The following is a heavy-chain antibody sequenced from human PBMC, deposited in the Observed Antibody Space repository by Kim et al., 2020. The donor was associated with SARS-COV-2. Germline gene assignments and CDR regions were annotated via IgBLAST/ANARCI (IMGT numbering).Heavy chain of an antibody. V-gene: IGHV3-30-3*01. Sequence: GGSLRLSCAASGFTFSSYAMHWVRQAPGKGLEWVAVISYDGSNKYYADSVKGRFTISRDNSKNTLYLQMNSLRAEDTAVYYCARIVVVVPAADHSLDDA. CDR2: ISYDGSNK. CDR1: GFTFSSYA. J-gene: IGHJ3*01. CDR3: ARIVVVVPAADHSLDDA. D-gene: IGHD2-2*01.